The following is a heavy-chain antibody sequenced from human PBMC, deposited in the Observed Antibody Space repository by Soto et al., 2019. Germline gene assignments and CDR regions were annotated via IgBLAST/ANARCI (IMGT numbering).Heavy chain of an antibody. D-gene: IGHD3-22*01. Sequence: PGGSLRLSCAASGFTFSSYAMHWVRQAPGKGLEWVAVISYDGSNKYYADSVKGRFTISRDNSKNTLYLQMNSLRAEDTAVYYCARGHVIVVGRTFDYWGQGTLVTVYS. CDR2: ISYDGSNK. CDR3: ARGHVIVVGRTFDY. V-gene: IGHV3-30-3*01. CDR1: GFTFSSYA. J-gene: IGHJ4*02.